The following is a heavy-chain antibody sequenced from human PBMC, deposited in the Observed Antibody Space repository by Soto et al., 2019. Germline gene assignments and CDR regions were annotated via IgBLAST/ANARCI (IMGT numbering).Heavy chain of an antibody. D-gene: IGHD6-6*01. CDR2: IYPGDSDT. CDR1: GYSFTSYW. Sequence: GESLKISCXGSGYSFTSYWIGWVRQMPGKGLEWMGIIYPGDSDTRYSLSFQGQVTISADKSISTAYLQWSSLKASDTAMYYCARLEYSSSHYYGMDVWGQGTTVTVSS. J-gene: IGHJ6*02. V-gene: IGHV5-51*01. CDR3: ARLEYSSSHYYGMDV.